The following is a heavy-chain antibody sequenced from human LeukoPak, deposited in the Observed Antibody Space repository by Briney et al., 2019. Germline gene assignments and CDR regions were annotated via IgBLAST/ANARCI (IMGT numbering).Heavy chain of an antibody. CDR2: ISPTGSTT. V-gene: IGHV3-74*01. J-gene: IGHJ4*02. CDR3: AKSSYYDASGYYREYYFDY. Sequence: GGSLRLSCTASGFSFSGHWMHWARQPPGKGLVWVSRISPTGSTTSYADSVKGRFTISRDKTKNTLYLQMNSLRAEDTAVYYCAKSSYYDASGYYREYYFDYWGQGTLVTVSS. CDR1: GFSFSGHW. D-gene: IGHD3-22*01.